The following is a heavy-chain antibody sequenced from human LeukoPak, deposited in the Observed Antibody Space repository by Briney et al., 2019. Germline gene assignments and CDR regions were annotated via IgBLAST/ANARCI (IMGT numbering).Heavy chain of an antibody. Sequence: GASVKVSCKASGYTFTSYGISWVRQAPGQGLEWMGWISAYNGNTNYAQKLQGRVTMTTDTSTSTAYIELRSLRSDDTAVYYCAREPTYYDILTGYRGYGMDVWGQGTTVTVSS. V-gene: IGHV1-18*01. CDR1: GYTFTSYG. CDR2: ISAYNGNT. CDR3: AREPTYYDILTGYRGYGMDV. D-gene: IGHD3-9*01. J-gene: IGHJ6*02.